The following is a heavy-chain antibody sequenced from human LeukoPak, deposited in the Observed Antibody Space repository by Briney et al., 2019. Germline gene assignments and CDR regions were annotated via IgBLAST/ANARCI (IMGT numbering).Heavy chain of an antibody. J-gene: IGHJ4*02. CDR3: ARYCSGVSCYSGYDY. CDR1: GFTFSTYA. Sequence: GGSLRLACAASGFTFSTYAMHWVRQTPGKGLEYVSAISTNGGGTYYANSVKGRFTISRDNSKNTLYLQMGSLRAEDMAVYYCARYCSGVSCYSGYDYWGQGTLVTVSS. V-gene: IGHV3-64*01. CDR2: ISTNGGGT. D-gene: IGHD2-15*01.